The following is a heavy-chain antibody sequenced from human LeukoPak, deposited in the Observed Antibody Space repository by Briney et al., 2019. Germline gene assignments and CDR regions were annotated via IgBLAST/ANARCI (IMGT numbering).Heavy chain of an antibody. CDR1: GYSVSSNNVA. CDR3: ARQGYYFDH. J-gene: IGHJ4*02. CDR2: TYYRSKWYN. Sequence: SQTLSLTCAISGYSVSSNNVAWNWFRQSPSRGLEWLGKTYYRSKWYNDYAESVKSRITINPDTSKNQFSLQLKSVTPEDTAVYSVARQGYYFDHWGQGTLVTVSS. V-gene: IGHV6-1*01.